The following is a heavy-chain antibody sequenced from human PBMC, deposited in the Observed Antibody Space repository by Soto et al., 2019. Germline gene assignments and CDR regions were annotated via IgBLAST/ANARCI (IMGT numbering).Heavy chain of an antibody. D-gene: IGHD6-6*01. V-gene: IGHV3-7*01. CDR1: GFTFSSYW. Sequence: GGSLRLSCAASGFTFSSYWMSWVRQAPGKGLEWVANIKQDGSEKYYVDSVKGRFTISRDNAKNSLYLQMNSLRAEDTAVYYCARTRVAARQYYYYGMDVWGQGTTVTV. J-gene: IGHJ6*02. CDR3: ARTRVAARQYYYYGMDV. CDR2: IKQDGSEK.